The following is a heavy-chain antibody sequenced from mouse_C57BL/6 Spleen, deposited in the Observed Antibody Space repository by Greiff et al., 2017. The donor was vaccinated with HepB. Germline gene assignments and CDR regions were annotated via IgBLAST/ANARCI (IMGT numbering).Heavy chain of an antibody. V-gene: IGHV1-52*01. CDR2: IDPSDSET. CDR1: GYTFTSYW. CDR3: ASGSKGYFDY. Sequence: QVQLQQSGAELVRPGSSVKLSCKASGYTFTSYWMHWVKQRPIQGLEWIGNIDPSDSETHYNQKFKDKATLTVDKSSSTAYMQLSSLTSEDSAVYYCASGSKGYFDYWGQGTTLTVSS. D-gene: IGHD2-5*01. J-gene: IGHJ2*01.